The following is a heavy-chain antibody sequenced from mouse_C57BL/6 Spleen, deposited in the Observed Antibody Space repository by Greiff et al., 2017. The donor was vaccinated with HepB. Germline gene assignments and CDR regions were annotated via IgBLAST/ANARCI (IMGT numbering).Heavy chain of an antibody. CDR2: IDPSDSYT. CDR1: GYTFTSYW. J-gene: IGHJ2*01. Sequence: LKQPGAELVKPGASVKLSCKASGYTFTSYWMQWVKQRPGQGLEWIGEIDPSDSYTNYNQKFKGKATLTVDTSSSTAYMQLSSLTSEDSAVYYCARTITTFDYWGQGTTLTVSS. CDR3: ARTITTFDY. D-gene: IGHD1-1*01. V-gene: IGHV1-50*01.